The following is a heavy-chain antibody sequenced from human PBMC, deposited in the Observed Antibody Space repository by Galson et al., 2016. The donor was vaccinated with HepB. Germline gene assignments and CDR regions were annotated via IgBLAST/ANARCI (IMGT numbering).Heavy chain of an antibody. Sequence: SLRLSCAASGFTFSRYDMHWVRQAPGKGLEWVSAIGIADETYYAGSVKGRFTINSDTSKNQFSLQLNSVTPEDTAVYYCARGRNHAFDIWGQGTMVTVSS. J-gene: IGHJ3*02. CDR1: GFTFSRYD. V-gene: IGHV3-13*01. CDR2: IGIADET. CDR3: ARGRNHAFDI.